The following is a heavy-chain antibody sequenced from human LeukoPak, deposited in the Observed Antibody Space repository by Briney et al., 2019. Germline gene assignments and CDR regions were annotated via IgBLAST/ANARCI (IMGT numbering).Heavy chain of an antibody. V-gene: IGHV1-18*01. Sequence: ASVKVSCKASGYTFTSYGISWVRQAPGQGLERMGWISAYNGNTNYAQKLQGRVTMTTDTSTSTAYMELRSLRSDDTAVYYCARALRGWFMWLPIDYWGQGTLVTVSS. CDR1: GYTFTSYG. J-gene: IGHJ4*02. D-gene: IGHD6-19*01. CDR3: ARALRGWFMWLPIDY. CDR2: ISAYNGNT.